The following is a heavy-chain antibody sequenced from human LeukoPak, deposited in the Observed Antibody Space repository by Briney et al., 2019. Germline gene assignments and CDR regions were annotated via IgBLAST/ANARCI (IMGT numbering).Heavy chain of an antibody. CDR1: GGSISSGGYY. D-gene: IGHD2-2*02. Sequence: PSETLSLTCTVSGGSISSGGYYCSWIRQHPGKGLEWIGYIYYSGSTYYNPSLKSRVTISVDTSKNQFSLKLSSVTAADTAVYYCARVRGACSSTSCYRGLWFDPWGQGTLVTVSS. CDR3: ARVRGACSSTSCYRGLWFDP. CDR2: IYYSGST. J-gene: IGHJ5*02. V-gene: IGHV4-31*03.